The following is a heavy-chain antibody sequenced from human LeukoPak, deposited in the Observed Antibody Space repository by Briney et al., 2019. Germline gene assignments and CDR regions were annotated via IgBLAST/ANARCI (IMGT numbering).Heavy chain of an antibody. CDR2: MNPNSGNT. V-gene: IGHV1-8*01. D-gene: IGHD3-16*02. Sequence: ASVKVSFKASGYTFTSYDINWVRQATGQGLEWMGWMNPNSGNTGYAQKFQGRVTMTRNTSISTAYMELSSLRSEDTAVYYCARVVIEQPGWFDPWGQGTLVTVSS. CDR1: GYTFTSYD. J-gene: IGHJ5*02. CDR3: ARVVIEQPGWFDP.